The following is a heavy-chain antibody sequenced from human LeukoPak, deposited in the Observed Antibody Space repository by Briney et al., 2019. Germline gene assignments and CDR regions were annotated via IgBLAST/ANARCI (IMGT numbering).Heavy chain of an antibody. D-gene: IGHD6-19*01. CDR1: GYTFTGYY. J-gene: IGHJ4*02. CDR2: INPNSGGT. V-gene: IGHV1-2*02. CDR3: AAGSVAGTTPPSFDY. Sequence: GASVKVSCTASGYTFTGYYMHWVRQAPGQGLEWMGWINPNSGGTNYAQKFQGRVTMTRDTSISTAYMELSRLRSDDTAVYYCAAGSVAGTTPPSFDYWGQGTLVTVSS.